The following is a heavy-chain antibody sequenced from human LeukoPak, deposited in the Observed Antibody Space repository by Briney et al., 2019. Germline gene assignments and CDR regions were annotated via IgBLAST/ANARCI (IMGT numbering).Heavy chain of an antibody. CDR2: IRSKANSYAT. J-gene: IGHJ4*02. CDR1: GFTFSGSA. D-gene: IGHD3-3*01. V-gene: IGHV3-73*01. Sequence: GGSLRLSCAASGFTFSGSAMHWVRQASGKGLEWVGRIRSKANSYATAYAASVKGRFTISRDHSKNTAYLQMNSLKTEDTAVYYCTNDFWSGYHHDYWGQGTLVTVSS. CDR3: TNDFWSGYHHDY.